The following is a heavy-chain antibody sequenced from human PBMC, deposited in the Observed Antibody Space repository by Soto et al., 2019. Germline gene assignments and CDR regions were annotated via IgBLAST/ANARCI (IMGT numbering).Heavy chain of an antibody. V-gene: IGHV6-1*01. CDR1: GDSVSSNSAA. D-gene: IGHD3-3*01. CDR2: TYYRSKWYS. CDR3: ARVTIFGGDTSPFDY. J-gene: IGHJ4*02. Sequence: PSQTLSLTCAISGDSVSSNSAAWNWIRQSPSRGLEWLGRTYYRSKWYSDYAVSVKSRITINPDTSKNQFSLQLNSVTPEDTAVYYCARVTIFGGDTSPFDYWSQGTLVTVSS.